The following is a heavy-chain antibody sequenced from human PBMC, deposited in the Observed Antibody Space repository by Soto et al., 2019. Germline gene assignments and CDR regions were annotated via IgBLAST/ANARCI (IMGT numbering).Heavy chain of an antibody. CDR2: TYYRSKWYN. Sequence: SQTLSLTCAISGDSVSSNSAAWNWIRQSPSRGLEWLGRTYYRSKWYNDYAVSVKSRITINPDTSKNQFSLQLNSVTPEDTAVYYCARDLEAYRDSSGWHRFYGLDVWSQGATVTVSS. D-gene: IGHD6-19*01. V-gene: IGHV6-1*01. CDR1: GDSVSSNSAA. CDR3: ARDLEAYRDSSGWHRFYGLDV. J-gene: IGHJ6*02.